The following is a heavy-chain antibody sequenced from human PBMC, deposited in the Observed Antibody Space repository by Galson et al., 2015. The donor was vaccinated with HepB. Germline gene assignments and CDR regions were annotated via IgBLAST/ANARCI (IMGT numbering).Heavy chain of an antibody. CDR2: VDPNNGVT. J-gene: IGHJ4*02. Sequence: SVKVSCKASGYTFIGYHIHWVRQAPGQGLEWMGHVDPNNGVTNYAQKFHGRIPVSRDTSINTGYMGLNSLISDDTAVYYCARDLDYGGVYGSTWYFDYWGQGTLVTVSS. CDR1: GYTFIGYH. V-gene: IGHV1-2*06. D-gene: IGHD4-23*01. CDR3: ARDLDYGGVYGSTWYFDY.